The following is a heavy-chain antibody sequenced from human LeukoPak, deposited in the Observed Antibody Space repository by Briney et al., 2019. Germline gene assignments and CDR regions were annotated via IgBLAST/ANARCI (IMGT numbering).Heavy chain of an antibody. CDR3: AKGRRGDPSYYFDY. V-gene: IGHV3-23*01. D-gene: IGHD3-16*01. CDR2: ISGSGGST. Sequence: GGSLRLSCAASGFTFSSYAMSWVRQAPGKGLEWVSAISGSGGSTYYADSVKGRFTISRGNSKNTLYLQMNSLRAEDTAVYYCAKGRRGDPSYYFDYWGQGTLVTVSS. J-gene: IGHJ4*02. CDR1: GFTFSSYA.